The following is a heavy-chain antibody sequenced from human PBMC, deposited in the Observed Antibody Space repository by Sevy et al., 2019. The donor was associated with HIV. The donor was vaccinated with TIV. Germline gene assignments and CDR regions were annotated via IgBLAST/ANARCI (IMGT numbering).Heavy chain of an antibody. CDR3: VRDGVRFREPDYGMDV. V-gene: IGHV4-59*11. J-gene: IGHJ6*02. CDR1: GGSFSSHF. D-gene: IGHD3-10*01. CDR2: IYYSGST. Sequence: SETLSLTCTVSGGSFSSHFWTWVRQPPGKGLEWIGFIYYSGSTNYNPSLKSRVTISLDTSKNQFSLNLRSVTAADTAVYYCVRDGVRFREPDYGMDVWGQGTTVTVSS.